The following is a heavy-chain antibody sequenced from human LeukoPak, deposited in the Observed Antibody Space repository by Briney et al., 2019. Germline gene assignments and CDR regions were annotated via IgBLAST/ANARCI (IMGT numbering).Heavy chain of an antibody. CDR3: ARHILLWFGELSPNWFDP. J-gene: IGHJ5*02. CDR2: IYYSGST. V-gene: IGHV4-59*08. Sequence: PSETLSLTCTVSGGSISSYYWSWIRQPPGKGLEWIGYIYYSGSTNYTPSLKSRVTISVDTSKNQFSLKLSSVTAADTAVYYCARHILLWFGELSPNWFDPWGQGTLVTVSS. CDR1: GGSISSYY. D-gene: IGHD3-10*01.